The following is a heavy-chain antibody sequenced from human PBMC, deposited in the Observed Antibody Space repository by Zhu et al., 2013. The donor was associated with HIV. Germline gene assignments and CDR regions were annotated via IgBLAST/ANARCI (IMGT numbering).Heavy chain of an antibody. CDR1: GYSFANHY. CDR2: INPSGGST. V-gene: IGHV1-46*01. J-gene: IGHJ6*02. CDR3: ARDRPENQLLADYYYYGLTS. D-gene: IGHD1-1*01. Sequence: VQLQQSGVEVKRPGASVKVSCKASGYSFANHYIHWVRQAPGQGLEWMGIINPSGGSTSYAQKFQGRVTMTRDTSTSTAYMELRGLRSDDTAVYYCARDRPENQLLADYYYYGLTSGAKGPRSPSP.